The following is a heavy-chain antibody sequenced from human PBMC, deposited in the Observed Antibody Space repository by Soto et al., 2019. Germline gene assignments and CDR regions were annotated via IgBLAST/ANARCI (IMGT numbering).Heavy chain of an antibody. V-gene: IGHV3-23*01. CDR2: ISGRSDIT. CDR3: VKGAETATRHFDF. Sequence: GGSLRLSCSASGFTFNTYTMGWVRQAPGKGLEWVSVISGRSDITLYTDSVKGRFAISRDNSGNTLYLQMNSLRVEDTAVYYCVKGAETATRHFDFWGQGSLVTVSS. J-gene: IGHJ4*02. CDR1: GFTFNTYT.